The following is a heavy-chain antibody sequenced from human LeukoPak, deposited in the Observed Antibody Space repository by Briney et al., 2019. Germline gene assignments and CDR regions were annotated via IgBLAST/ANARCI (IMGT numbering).Heavy chain of an antibody. CDR1: GFTFSSYS. Sequence: GGSLRLSCAASGFTFSSYSMNWVRQAPGKGLEWVSSISSSSSYIYYADSVKGRFTISRDNAKNSLYLQMNSLRAEDTAVYYCASGSTVDIVATIKGVLWDYWGQGTLVTVSS. J-gene: IGHJ4*02. CDR3: ASGSTVDIVATIKGVLWDY. V-gene: IGHV3-21*01. CDR2: ISSSSSYI. D-gene: IGHD5-12*01.